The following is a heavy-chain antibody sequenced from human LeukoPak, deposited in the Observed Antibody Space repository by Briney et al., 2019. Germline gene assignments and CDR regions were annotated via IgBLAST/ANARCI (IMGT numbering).Heavy chain of an antibody. CDR1: GFTFSSYG. J-gene: IGHJ3*02. Sequence: GGSLRLSCAASGFTFSSYGMHWVRQAPGKGLEWVAVIWYDGSNKYYADSVKGRFTISRDNAKNSLYLQMNSLRAEDTAVYYCAREWAIGAFDIWGQGTMVTVSS. CDR3: AREWAIGAFDI. CDR2: IWYDGSNK. V-gene: IGHV3-33*01. D-gene: IGHD3-22*01.